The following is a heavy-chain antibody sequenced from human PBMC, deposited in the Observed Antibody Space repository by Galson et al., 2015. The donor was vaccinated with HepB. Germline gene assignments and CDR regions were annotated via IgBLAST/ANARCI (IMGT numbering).Heavy chain of an antibody. V-gene: IGHV1-69*02. D-gene: IGHD3-10*01. CDR3: ARTPGSRLYWFDP. CDR1: GGTFSSYT. J-gene: IGHJ5*02. Sequence: SVKVSCKASGGTFSSYTISWVRQAPGQGLEWMGRVIPILGIANYAQKFQGRVTITADKSTSTAYMELSSLRSEDTAVYYCARTPGSRLYWFDPWGQGTLVTVSS. CDR2: VIPILGIA.